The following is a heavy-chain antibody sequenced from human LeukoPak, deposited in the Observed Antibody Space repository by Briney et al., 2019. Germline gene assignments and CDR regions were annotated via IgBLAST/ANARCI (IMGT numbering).Heavy chain of an antibody. Sequence: GGSPRLSCAASGFTFSSYGMHWVRQAPGKGLEWVAVIWYDGSNKYYADSVKGRFTISRDNSKNTLYLQMNSLRAEDTAVYYCAKDGGDGYNLGGYFDYWGQGTLVTVSS. CDR3: AKDGGDGYNLGGYFDY. D-gene: IGHD5-24*01. V-gene: IGHV3-33*06. CDR2: IWYDGSNK. J-gene: IGHJ4*02. CDR1: GFTFSSYG.